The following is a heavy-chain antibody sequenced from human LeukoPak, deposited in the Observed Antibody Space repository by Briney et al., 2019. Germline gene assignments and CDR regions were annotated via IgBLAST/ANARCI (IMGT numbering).Heavy chain of an antibody. V-gene: IGHV3-74*01. D-gene: IGHD3-3*01. Sequence: PGGSLRLSCAASGFTFRSYWMYWVRQAPGKGLVWVSRIITDGGSTTYADSVKGRFTISRDNAKNTLYLQMNSLRAEDTAVYYCARDSRITIFGVTHAFDIWGQGTMVTVSS. CDR1: GFTFRSYW. J-gene: IGHJ3*02. CDR3: ARDSRITIFGVTHAFDI. CDR2: IITDGGST.